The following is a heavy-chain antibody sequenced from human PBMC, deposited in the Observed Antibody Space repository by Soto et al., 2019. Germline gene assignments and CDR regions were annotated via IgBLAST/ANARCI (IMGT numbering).Heavy chain of an antibody. CDR1: GGSISSAGYY. CDR2: IYYSGST. J-gene: IGHJ4*02. V-gene: IGHV4-31*03. D-gene: IGHD3-10*01. CDR3: ARERTMIRGAEIDY. Sequence: SETLSLTCPVSGGSISSAGYYWAWVRQHPGQGLEWIGYIYYSGSTYYNPSLKSRVIISLDTSKNQFSLKLSSVTAADAAVYYCARERTMIRGAEIDYWGQGILVTVSS.